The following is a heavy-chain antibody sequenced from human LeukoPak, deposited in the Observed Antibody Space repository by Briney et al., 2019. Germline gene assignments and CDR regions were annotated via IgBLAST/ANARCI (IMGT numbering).Heavy chain of an antibody. D-gene: IGHD5-24*01. CDR2: IYDSGST. Sequence: SETLSLTCTVSGGSISSYYWSWIRQPPGKGLEWIGYIYDSGSTNYNPSLKSRVTTTVDSSKNQFSLTLRSVTAADTAVYYCARAQPLEIATRLGAFDIWGQGTRVTVSS. CDR1: GGSISSYY. CDR3: ARAQPLEIATRLGAFDI. J-gene: IGHJ3*02. V-gene: IGHV4-59*01.